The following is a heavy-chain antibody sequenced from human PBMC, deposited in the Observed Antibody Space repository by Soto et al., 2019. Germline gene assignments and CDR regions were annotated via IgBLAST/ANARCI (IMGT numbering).Heavy chain of an antibody. Sequence: LXLSCVASGFSLSDYAMHWARQAPVKGLEWVALISPAGTNQYYADSAKGRFTISRDNSKNTLYLQMNSLRPEDTGLYYCARENSRISPRLFQHCGHRTLVTVSS. J-gene: IGHJ1*01. D-gene: IGHD6-6*01. V-gene: IGHV3-30-3*01. CDR2: ISPAGTNQ. CDR1: GFSLSDYA. CDR3: ARENSRISPRLFQH.